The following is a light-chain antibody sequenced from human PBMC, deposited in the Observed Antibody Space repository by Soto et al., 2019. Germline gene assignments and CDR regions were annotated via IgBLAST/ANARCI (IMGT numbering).Light chain of an antibody. Sequence: DIQMTQSPSTLSASVGDRVTITCRASQSISSWLAWYQQKPGKAPKLLIYKASSLESGVPSRFSGSGSGTEFTLTICSLQPDDFATYYCQQYHSYPYTFGQGTKLEIK. J-gene: IGKJ2*01. V-gene: IGKV1-5*03. CDR3: QQYHSYPYT. CDR1: QSISSW. CDR2: KAS.